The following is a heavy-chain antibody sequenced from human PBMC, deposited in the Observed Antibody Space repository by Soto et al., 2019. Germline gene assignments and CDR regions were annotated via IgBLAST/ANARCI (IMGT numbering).Heavy chain of an antibody. CDR3: ARDFCPVPTCYDL. D-gene: IGHD2-2*01. CDR1: GFTFSSYE. J-gene: IGHJ4*02. V-gene: IGHV3-48*03. Sequence: GGSLRLSCAASGFTFSSYEMNWVRQAPGKGLEWVSYISSSGSTIYYADSVKGRFTISRDNAKNSLYLQMNSLRAEDTAVYYCARDFCPVPTCYDLWGQGVLVTVSS. CDR2: ISSSGSTI.